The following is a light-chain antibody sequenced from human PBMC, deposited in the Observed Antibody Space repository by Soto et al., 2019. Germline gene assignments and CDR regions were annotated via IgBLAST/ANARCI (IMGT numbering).Light chain of an antibody. V-gene: IGLV2-8*01. CDR2: EVS. J-gene: IGLJ1*01. Sequence: QSVLTQPPSVSGSPGQSVAISCSGTSSDVGSYNHVSWYQQAPGTAPKVMIYEVSNRPSGVPDRFSGSKSGNTASLTVSGLQAEDEADYYCSSYAGSNNLVFGTGTKVTVL. CDR3: SSYAGSNNLV. CDR1: SSDVGSYNH.